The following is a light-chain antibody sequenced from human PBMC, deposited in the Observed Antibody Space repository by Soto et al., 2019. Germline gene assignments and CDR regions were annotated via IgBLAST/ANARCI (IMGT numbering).Light chain of an antibody. V-gene: IGKV3-20*01. Sequence: EVVLTQSPGTLSLSPGERATLSCRASQSVSSSYLAWYQQTPGQAPRLLIYSASSRATGIPDRFSGSGSGRDFDLSFSRLEPEDFAVYYCQHYGSLSPKYTFGQGAELEIK. CDR1: QSVSSSY. CDR2: SAS. CDR3: QHYGSLSPKYT. J-gene: IGKJ2*01.